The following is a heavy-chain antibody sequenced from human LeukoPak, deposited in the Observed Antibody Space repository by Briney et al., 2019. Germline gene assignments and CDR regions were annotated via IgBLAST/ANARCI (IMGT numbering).Heavy chain of an antibody. CDR3: ARDPYCSSTSCYNYYMDV. Sequence: ASLKVSCKASGYTLTAYDIPWVRPAPRQGLEWMGWINPNSGGTNYAQKFQGRVTMTRDTSISTAYMELSRLRSDDTAVYYCARDPYCSSTSCYNYYMDVWGKGTTVTVSS. CDR1: GYTLTAYD. D-gene: IGHD2-2*02. J-gene: IGHJ6*03. CDR2: INPNSGGT. V-gene: IGHV1-2*02.